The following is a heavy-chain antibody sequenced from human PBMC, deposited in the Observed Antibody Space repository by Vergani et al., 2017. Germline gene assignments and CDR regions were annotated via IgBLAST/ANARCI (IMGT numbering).Heavy chain of an antibody. V-gene: IGHV4-38-2*02. CDR2: INHSGST. Sequence: QVQLQESGPGLVKPSETLSLTCAVSGYSISSGYYWGWIRQPPGKGLEWIGEINHSGSTNYNPSLKSRATISVDTSKNQFSLKLSSVTAAETAVYYCAREAAGYFDYWGQGTLVTVSS. CDR1: GYSISSGYY. J-gene: IGHJ4*02. CDR3: AREAAGYFDY. D-gene: IGHD6-13*01.